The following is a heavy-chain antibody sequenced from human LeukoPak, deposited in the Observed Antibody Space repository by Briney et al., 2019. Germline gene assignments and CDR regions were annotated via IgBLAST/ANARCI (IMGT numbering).Heavy chain of an antibody. V-gene: IGHV4-39*01. J-gene: IGHJ4*02. CDR3: ARQVKRGYDSSGYYFDRGYFDC. Sequence: SETLSLTCTVSGGSISSSSYYWGWIRQPPGKGLEWIGSIYYSGSTYYNPSLKSRVTISVDTSKNQFSLKLSSVTAADTAVYYCARQVKRGYDSSGYYFDRGYFDCWGQGTLVTVSS. D-gene: IGHD3-22*01. CDR2: IYYSGST. CDR1: GGSISSSSYY.